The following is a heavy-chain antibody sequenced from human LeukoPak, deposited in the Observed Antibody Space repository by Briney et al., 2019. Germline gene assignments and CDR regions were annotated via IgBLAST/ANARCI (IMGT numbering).Heavy chain of an antibody. CDR2: INPNSGGT. J-gene: IGHJ4*02. CDR3: ARAQNWISPFDY. V-gene: IGHV1-2*02. D-gene: IGHD1-1*01. CDR1: GYTFTGYY. Sequence: ASVKVSCKASGYTFTGYYMHWVRQAPGQGLEWMGWINPNSGGTNYAQKFQGGVTMTRDTSISTAYKELSRLRSDDTAVYYCARAQNWISPFDYWGQGTLVTVSS.